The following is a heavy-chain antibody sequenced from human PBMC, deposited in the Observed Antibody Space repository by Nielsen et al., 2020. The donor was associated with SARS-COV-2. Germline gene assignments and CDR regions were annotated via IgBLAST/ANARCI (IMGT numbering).Heavy chain of an antibody. V-gene: IGHV3-53*03. J-gene: IGHJ5*02. CDR1: GFAVSSNY. D-gene: IGHD6-13*01. Sequence: GESLKISCAASGFAVSSNYMSWVRQSPVKGLEWVSVIYGGGATHYADSVKGRFTISRDNAKNSLYLQMNSLRAEDTALYHCARGSSSWTGYNWFDPWGQGTLVTVSS. CDR2: IYGGGAT. CDR3: ARGSSSWTGYNWFDP.